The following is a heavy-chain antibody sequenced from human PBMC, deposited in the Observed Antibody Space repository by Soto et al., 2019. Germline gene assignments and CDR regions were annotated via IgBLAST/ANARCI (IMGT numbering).Heavy chain of an antibody. Sequence: ASVKVSFKASGYTFTSYYMHWVRQAPGQGLEWMGIINPSGGSTSYAQKFQGRVTMTRDTSTSTVYMELSSLRSEDTAVYYCARDVRFLEWSYGMDVWGQGTTVTVSS. CDR1: GYTFTSYY. J-gene: IGHJ6*02. D-gene: IGHD3-3*01. V-gene: IGHV1-46*01. CDR2: INPSGGST. CDR3: ARDVRFLEWSYGMDV.